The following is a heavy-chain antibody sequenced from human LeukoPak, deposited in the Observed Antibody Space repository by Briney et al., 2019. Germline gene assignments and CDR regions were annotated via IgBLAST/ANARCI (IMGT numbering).Heavy chain of an antibody. CDR1: GGSISRGGYS. Sequence: SQTLSLTCAVSGGSISRGGYSWSWIRQPPGKGLEWFGYIYHSGSTYYNPSLKSRVTMSVGRSKNEFSLKLSSVTAADTAVYYCARAQPARVVRGVIITGGLVDYWGQGTLVTVSS. J-gene: IGHJ4*02. CDR2: IYHSGST. V-gene: IGHV4-30-2*01. CDR3: ARAQPARVVRGVIITGGLVDY. D-gene: IGHD3-10*01.